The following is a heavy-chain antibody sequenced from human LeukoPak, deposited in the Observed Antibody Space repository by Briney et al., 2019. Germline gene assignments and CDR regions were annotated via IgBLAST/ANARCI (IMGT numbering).Heavy chain of an antibody. D-gene: IGHD2-15*01. J-gene: IGHJ6*03. CDR2: ISDGGGGT. CDR3: AKNADRGAYCRGGSCYPYYYYYMDV. CDR1: GFNFNTHA. V-gene: IGHV3-23*01. Sequence: GGSLRLSCAASGFNFNTHAMSWVRQAPGRGLEWVSAISDGGGGTSYADSVKGRFTVSRDNSKNTLYLQMNSLTVDDTAIYYCAKNADRGAYCRGGSCYPYYYYYMDVWGTGTTVTISS.